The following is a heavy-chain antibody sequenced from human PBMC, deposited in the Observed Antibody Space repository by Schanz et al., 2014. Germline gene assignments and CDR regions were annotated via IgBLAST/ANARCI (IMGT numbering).Heavy chain of an antibody. D-gene: IGHD3-10*01. CDR3: AKYRCYYRVSGSYRELEY. CDR1: GFPFSDYF. CDR2: IGNGGVTI. V-gene: IGHV3-11*01. J-gene: IGHJ4*02. Sequence: QVQLVESGGGVVQPGGSLRLSCTASGFPFSDYFMAWIRQPPGRGLEWVSYIGNGGVTIYYADSVKGRFTISRDNSKNSLYLQMNSLRPEDTAVYYCAKYRCYYRVSGSYRELEYWGQGTLVTVSS.